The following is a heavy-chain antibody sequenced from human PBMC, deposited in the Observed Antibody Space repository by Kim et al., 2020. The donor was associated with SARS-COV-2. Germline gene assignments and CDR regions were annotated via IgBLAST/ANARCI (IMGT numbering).Heavy chain of an antibody. Sequence: SETLSLTCTVSGYSISSGYYWGWIRQPPGKGLEWIGSIYHSGSTYYNPSLKSRVTISVDTSKNQFSLKLSSVTAEDTAVYYCARSSTSPNWYFVLWGRGT. CDR2: IYHSGST. J-gene: IGHJ2*01. CDR1: GYSISSGYY. V-gene: IGHV4-38-2*02. D-gene: IGHD2-2*01. CDR3: ARSSTSPNWYFVL.